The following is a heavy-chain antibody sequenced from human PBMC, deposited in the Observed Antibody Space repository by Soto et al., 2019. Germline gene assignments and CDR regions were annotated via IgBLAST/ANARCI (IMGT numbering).Heavy chain of an antibody. CDR2: IKQDGSEK. Sequence: EVQLVESGGGLVQPGGSLRLSCAASGFTFSSYWMSWVRQAPGKGLEWVANIKQDGSEKYYVDSVKGRFTISRDNAKNSLYLQMNSLRAEDTAVYYCAREGVVATISQLDYWGQGTLVTVSS. V-gene: IGHV3-7*05. D-gene: IGHD5-12*01. J-gene: IGHJ4*02. CDR1: GFTFSSYW. CDR3: AREGVVATISQLDY.